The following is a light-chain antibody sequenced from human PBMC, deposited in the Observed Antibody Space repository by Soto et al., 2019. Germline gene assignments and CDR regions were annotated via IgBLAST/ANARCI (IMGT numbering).Light chain of an antibody. V-gene: IGLV2-14*03. CDR2: NVS. Sequence: QSVLTQPASVSGSPGQSITISCTGSSSDVGGYNYVSWYQHHPGKAPKLLIYNVSDRPSGVSNRFSGSKSGNTASLTISGLQAEDEADYYCNSYTTSSTLVFGGGTKLTVL. CDR1: SSDVGGYNY. J-gene: IGLJ3*02. CDR3: NSYTTSSTLV.